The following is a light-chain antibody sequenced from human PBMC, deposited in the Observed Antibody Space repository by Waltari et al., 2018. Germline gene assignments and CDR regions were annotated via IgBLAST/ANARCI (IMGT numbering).Light chain of an antibody. CDR1: SRDAGRYDY. V-gene: IGLV2-14*03. CDR3: TSYTSSTTTPYV. Sequence: QSALTQPASVSGTPGHSITISFTGTSRDAGRYDYASWLQQHPGRAPKLLIHDVTDRASGVADRFSGSKSGNTASLTISGLQTEDEADYYCTSYTSSTTTPYVFGTGTQVTV. J-gene: IGLJ1*01. CDR2: DVT.